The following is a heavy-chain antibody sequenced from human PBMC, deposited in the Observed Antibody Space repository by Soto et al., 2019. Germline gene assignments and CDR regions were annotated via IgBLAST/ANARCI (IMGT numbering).Heavy chain of an antibody. Sequence: QVQQLESGPGLVKPWDTLSLTCTVSGAYISDFSWSWIRQPAGKGLEWIGRITVNGNTQYNPSFRSRVSMSVDTHRNQFSLNLQSATAADTALYYCARESGENWTYEAHWGQGTLVTVSS. J-gene: IGHJ1*01. D-gene: IGHD1-7*01. CDR1: GAYISDFS. CDR2: ITVNGNT. V-gene: IGHV4-4*07. CDR3: ARESGENWTYEAH.